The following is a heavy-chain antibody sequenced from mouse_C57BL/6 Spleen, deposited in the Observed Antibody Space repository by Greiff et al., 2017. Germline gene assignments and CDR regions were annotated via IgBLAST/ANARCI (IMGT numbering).Heavy chain of an antibody. CDR2: IDPSASET. CDR3: ARWDDGNYSSMDD. J-gene: IGHJ4*01. Sequence: QVQLQQPGAELVRPGSSVKLSCKASGYTFTSYWMHWVKQRPIPGLEWIGNIDPSASETHYNQKFKDKATLTVDKSSSTADMQLSSLTSEDSAVYYCARWDDGNYSSMDDWGQGTSVTVSS. CDR1: GYTFTSYW. D-gene: IGHD2-3*01. V-gene: IGHV1-52*01.